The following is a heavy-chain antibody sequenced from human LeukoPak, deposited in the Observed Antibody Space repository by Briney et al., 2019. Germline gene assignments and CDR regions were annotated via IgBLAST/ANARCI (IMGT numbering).Heavy chain of an antibody. CDR2: IRSDGSTK. CDR3: AKGGRTFFFFDY. CDR1: GFTFSNYG. Sequence: GGSLRLSCAASGFTFSNYGMHWVRQAPGKGLEWVAFIRSDGSTKYYADSVKGRFTISRDSSKNTLYLQMNSLRTEDTAVYYCAKGGRTFFFFDYWGQGTLVTVSS. V-gene: IGHV3-30*02. D-gene: IGHD3-3*02. J-gene: IGHJ4*02.